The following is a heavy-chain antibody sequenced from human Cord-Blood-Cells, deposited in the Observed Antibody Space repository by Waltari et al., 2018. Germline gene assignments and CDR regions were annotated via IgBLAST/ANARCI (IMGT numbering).Heavy chain of an antibody. Sequence: SGFTFSSYGMHWVRQAPGKGLEWVAVISYDGSNKYYADSVKGRFTISRDNSKNTLYLQMNSLRAEDTAVYYCAKDRRMVQGVPEGYFDYWGQGTLVTVSS. J-gene: IGHJ4*02. CDR3: AKDRRMVQGVPEGYFDY. CDR1: GFTFSSYG. CDR2: ISYDGSNK. D-gene: IGHD3-10*01. V-gene: IGHV3-30*18.